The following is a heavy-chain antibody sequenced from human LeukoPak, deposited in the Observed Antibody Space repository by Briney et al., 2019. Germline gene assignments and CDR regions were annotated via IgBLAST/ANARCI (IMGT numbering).Heavy chain of an antibody. D-gene: IGHD3-3*01. CDR1: GGSISSGGYY. CDR2: INHSGST. V-gene: IGHV4-39*07. Sequence: SETLSLTCTVSGGSISSGGYYWGWIRQPPGKGLEWIGEINHSGSTNYNPSLKSRVTISVDTSKNQFSLKLSSVTAADTAVYYCARVRKGYDFWSGYYTGGYFDYWGQGTLVTVSS. CDR3: ARVRKGYDFWSGYYTGGYFDY. J-gene: IGHJ4*02.